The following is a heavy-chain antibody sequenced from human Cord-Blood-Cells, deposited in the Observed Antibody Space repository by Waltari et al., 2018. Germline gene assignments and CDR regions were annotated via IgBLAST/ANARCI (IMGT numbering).Heavy chain of an antibody. CDR2: IIPIFGTA. CDR3: ARDRHCSGGSCYDAFDI. J-gene: IGHJ3*02. V-gene: IGHV1-69*01. CDR1: GGTFSSYA. D-gene: IGHD2-15*01. Sequence: QVQLVQSGAEVKKPGSSVQVSCKASGGTFSSYALSWVRQAPGQGLEWMGGIIPIFGTANYAQKFQGRVTITADESTSTAYMELSSLRSEDTAVYYCARDRHCSGGSCYDAFDIWGQGTMVTVSS.